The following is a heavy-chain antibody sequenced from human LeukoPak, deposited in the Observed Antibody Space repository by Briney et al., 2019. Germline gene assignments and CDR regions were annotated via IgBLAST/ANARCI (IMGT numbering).Heavy chain of an antibody. CDR3: ARGLGPRFNP. D-gene: IGHD3-10*01. CDR1: GFTFSSYAMH. J-gene: IGHJ5*02. V-gene: IGHV4-31*02. Sequence: LRLSCAASGFTFSSYAMHWIRQHPGKGLEWIGYIYYSGSTYYNPSLKSRVTISVDTSKNQFSLKLSSVTAADTAVYYCARGLGPRFNPWGQGTLVTVSS. CDR2: IYYSGST.